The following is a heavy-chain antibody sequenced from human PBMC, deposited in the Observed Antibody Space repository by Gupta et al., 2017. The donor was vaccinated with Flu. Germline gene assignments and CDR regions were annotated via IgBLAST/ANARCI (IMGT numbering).Heavy chain of an antibody. CDR3: ARRTRASWAHFDY. V-gene: IGHV3-23*01. J-gene: IGHJ4*02. CDR1: GFILSDYA. D-gene: IGHD6-13*01. CDR2: ISLSDGPI. Sequence: EVQLWESGEGQAQPGGSLRLSCVASGFILSDYAMNWVRQAPGKGLEWVAAISLSDGPIYYADSVRGRFTLSRDTSRNTLYLQMNSLRAGDTAVYFGARRTRASWAHFDYWGQGARVTVSS.